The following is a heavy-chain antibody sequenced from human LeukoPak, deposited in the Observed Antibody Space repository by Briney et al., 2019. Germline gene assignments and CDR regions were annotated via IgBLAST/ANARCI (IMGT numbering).Heavy chain of an antibody. CDR1: GFTFSTSW. CDR3: AKVSRGSAGSY. V-gene: IGHV3-7*01. CDR2: INQDGSVK. J-gene: IGHJ4*02. Sequence: GGSLRLSCAASGFTFSTSWMKWARQAPGKGLEWVADINQDGSVKSYVDSMKGRFTISRDNAKNSLYLQMNSLRADDTAIYYCAKVSRGSAGSYWGQGTLVTVSS. D-gene: IGHD1-26*01.